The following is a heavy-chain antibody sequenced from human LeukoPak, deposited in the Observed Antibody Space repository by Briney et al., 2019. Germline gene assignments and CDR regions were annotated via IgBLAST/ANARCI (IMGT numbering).Heavy chain of an antibody. Sequence: GGSLRLSCAASGFTFSSYAMYWVRQAPGKGLEWVAVISYDGSNKYYADSVKGRFTISRDNSKNTLYLQMNSLRAEDTAVYYCARSRYGMDVWGQGTTDTVSS. CDR1: GFTFSSYA. J-gene: IGHJ6*02. CDR3: ARSRYGMDV. CDR2: ISYDGSNK. V-gene: IGHV3-30-3*01.